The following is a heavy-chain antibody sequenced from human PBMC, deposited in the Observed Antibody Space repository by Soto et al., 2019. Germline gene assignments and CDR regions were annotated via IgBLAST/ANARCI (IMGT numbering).Heavy chain of an antibody. Sequence: EVQLAESGGGLVQPGGSLRLSCAASGFTFSSYSMNWVRQAPGKGLEWVSYISSSSSNIYYADSVKGQFTISRDNAKNSLYTEMNRLRAEDTAVYYWARSPDDLWLGEPTFDYWGQGTLVTVSS. CDR2: ISSSSSNI. V-gene: IGHV3-48*01. D-gene: IGHD3-10*01. CDR1: GFTFSSYS. CDR3: ARSPDDLWLGEPTFDY. J-gene: IGHJ4*02.